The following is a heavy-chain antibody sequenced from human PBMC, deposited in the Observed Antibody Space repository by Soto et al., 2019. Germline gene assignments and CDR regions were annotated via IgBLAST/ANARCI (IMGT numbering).Heavy chain of an antibody. Sequence: QVQLVQSGAEVKKPGSSVKVSCKASGGTFSSYAISWVRQAPGQGLEWMGGIIPIFGTANYAQKFQGRVTITADESTSTAYMELSSLRSEDTAVYYCARDLGDLNWNARVYYYGMDVWGQGTTVTVSS. J-gene: IGHJ6*02. CDR3: ARDLGDLNWNARVYYYGMDV. CDR1: GGTFSSYA. D-gene: IGHD1-20*01. V-gene: IGHV1-69*12. CDR2: IIPIFGTA.